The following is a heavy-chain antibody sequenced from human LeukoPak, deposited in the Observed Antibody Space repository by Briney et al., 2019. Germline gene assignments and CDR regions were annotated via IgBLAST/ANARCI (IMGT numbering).Heavy chain of an antibody. CDR1: GGSISSYY. Sequence: PSETLSLTCTVSGGSISSYYWSWIRQPPGKGLEWIGYIYYSVSTNYNPSLKSRVTISVDTSKNQFSLKLSSVTAADTAVYYCATGLRCGAFDIWGQGTMVTVSS. J-gene: IGHJ3*02. D-gene: IGHD4-17*01. V-gene: IGHV4-59*01. CDR3: ATGLRCGAFDI. CDR2: IYYSVST.